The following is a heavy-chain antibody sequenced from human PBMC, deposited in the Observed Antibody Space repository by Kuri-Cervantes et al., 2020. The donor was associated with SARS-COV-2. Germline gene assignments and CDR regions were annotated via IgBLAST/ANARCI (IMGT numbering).Heavy chain of an antibody. Sequence: GGSLRLSCAASGFTVDDYGMSWVRQAPGKGLEWVSGINWNGVSTGYADSVKGRFTISRDNAKNSLYLQMNSLRAEDTALYYCARGGYSSGWFAYYFDYWGQGTLVTVSS. V-gene: IGHV3-20*04. J-gene: IGHJ4*02. D-gene: IGHD6-19*01. CDR3: ARGGYSSGWFAYYFDY. CDR2: INWNGVST. CDR1: GFTVDDYG.